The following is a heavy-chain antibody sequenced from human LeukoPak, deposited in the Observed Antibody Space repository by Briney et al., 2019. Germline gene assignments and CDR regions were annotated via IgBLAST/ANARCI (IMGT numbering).Heavy chain of an antibody. D-gene: IGHD3-10*01. J-gene: IGHJ4*02. V-gene: IGHV3-30*03. CDR1: GFTFSSYG. CDR3: ARLDGSGSYYNEDFDY. Sequence: GGSLRLSCAASGFTFSSYGMHWVRQAPGKGLEWVAVISYDGSNKYYADSVKGRFTISRDNSKNTLYLQMNSLRAEDTAVYYCARLDGSGSYYNEDFDYWGQGTLVTVSS. CDR2: ISYDGSNK.